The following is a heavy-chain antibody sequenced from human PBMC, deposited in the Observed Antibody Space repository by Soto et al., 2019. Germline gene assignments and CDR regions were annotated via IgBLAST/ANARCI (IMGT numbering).Heavy chain of an antibody. J-gene: IGHJ6*02. D-gene: IGHD1-26*01. V-gene: IGHV3-74*01. CDR1: GFTFSSYW. CDR2: INRDGSTT. Sequence: EVQLVESGGGLVQPGGSLRLSCAASGFTFSSYWMHWVRQAPGKGLVWVSRINRDGSTTNYADSVKGRFTISRDNAKNTLYLQMNSLRAEDTATYYCAVGPTTSSSYTLDVWGRGTTGTVSS. CDR3: AVGPTTSSSYTLDV.